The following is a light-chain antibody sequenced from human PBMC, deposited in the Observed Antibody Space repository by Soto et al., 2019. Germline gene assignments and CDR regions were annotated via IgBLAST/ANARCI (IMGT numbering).Light chain of an antibody. J-gene: IGLJ2*01. CDR2: QDT. V-gene: IGLV3-1*01. CDR1: KLGDKY. Sequence: SSELTQPPSVSVSPGQTASITCSGDKLGDKYVCWYQQKPGRSPVLVIYQDTKRPSGIPERFSGSNSGNTATLTISGTQAMDEADYYCQAWDSSTLVFGGGTKVTVL. CDR3: QAWDSSTLV.